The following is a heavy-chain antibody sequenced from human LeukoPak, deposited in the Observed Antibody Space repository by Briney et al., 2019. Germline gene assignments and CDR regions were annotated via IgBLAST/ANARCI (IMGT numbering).Heavy chain of an antibody. V-gene: IGHV1-69*13. D-gene: IGHD3-22*01. Sequence: SVKVSCKASGGTFSSYAISWVRQAPGQGLEWMGGIIPIFGTANYAQKFQGRVTITADESTSTAYMELSSLRSEDTALYYCAGQNYYDSSGEIDYWGQGTLVTVSS. CDR1: GGTFSSYA. J-gene: IGHJ4*02. CDR2: IIPIFGTA. CDR3: AGQNYYDSSGEIDY.